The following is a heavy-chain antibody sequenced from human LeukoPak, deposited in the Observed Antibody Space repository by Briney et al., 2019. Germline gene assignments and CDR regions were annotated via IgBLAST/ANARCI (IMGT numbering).Heavy chain of an antibody. D-gene: IGHD1-26*01. V-gene: IGHV3-15*01. CDR1: GFTFNNAW. J-gene: IGHJ4*02. CDR2: IKSKTDGGAR. CDR3: TTDRLWELRELLYFDH. Sequence: GGSLRLSCAASGFTFNNAWMSWVRQAPGKGLEWVGRIKSKTDGGARDYAAPVKGRFTISRDDSKNTLYLQMNSLKSEDTAVFYCTTDRLWELRELLYFDHWGQRTLVTVSS.